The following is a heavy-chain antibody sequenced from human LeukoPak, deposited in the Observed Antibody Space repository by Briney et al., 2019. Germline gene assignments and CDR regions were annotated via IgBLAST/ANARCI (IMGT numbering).Heavy chain of an antibody. J-gene: IGHJ2*01. Sequence: GGSLRLSCAASGFTFSSYGMHWVRQAPGKGLEWVAVIWYDGSNKYYADSVKGRFTISRDNSKNTLYLQMNSLRAEDTAVYYCARGFRDYGGNYWYFDLWGRGTLVTVSS. CDR3: ARGFRDYGGNYWYFDL. D-gene: IGHD4-23*01. V-gene: IGHV3-33*08. CDR2: IWYDGSNK. CDR1: GFTFSSYG.